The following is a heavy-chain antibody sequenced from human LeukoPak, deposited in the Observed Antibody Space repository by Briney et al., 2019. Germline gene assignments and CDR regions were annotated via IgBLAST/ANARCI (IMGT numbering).Heavy chain of an antibody. CDR1: GFTFSSYA. Sequence: GGSLRLSCAASGFTFSSYAMSWVRQAPGKGLEWVSAISGSGGSTYYADSVKGRFTISRDNSKYTLYLQMNSLRAEDTAVYYCAKDVIGKVAGSSNYYYYYGMDVWGQGTTVTVSS. CDR3: AKDVIGKVAGSSNYYYYYGMDV. V-gene: IGHV3-23*01. J-gene: IGHJ6*02. CDR2: ISGSGGST. D-gene: IGHD6-19*01.